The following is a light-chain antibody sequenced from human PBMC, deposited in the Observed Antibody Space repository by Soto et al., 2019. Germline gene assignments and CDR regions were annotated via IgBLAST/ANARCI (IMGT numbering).Light chain of an antibody. Sequence: QPVLTQSPSASASLGASVKLTCTLSSGHSNYAIAWHQQQPEKGPRYLMNLKSDGSHSKGDGIPDRFSGSSSGAERYLTISSLQSEDEADYYCQTWGTGILVFGTGTKLTVL. V-gene: IGLV4-69*01. CDR3: QTWGTGILV. CDR1: SGHSNYA. CDR2: LKSDGSH. J-gene: IGLJ1*01.